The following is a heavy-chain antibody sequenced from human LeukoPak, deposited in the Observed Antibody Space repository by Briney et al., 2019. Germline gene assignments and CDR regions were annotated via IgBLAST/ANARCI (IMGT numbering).Heavy chain of an antibody. V-gene: IGHV3-7*01. J-gene: IGHJ6*02. CDR2: IKQDGSEK. CDR1: GFTFSSYW. D-gene: IGHD2-8*01. Sequence: PGGSLRLSCAASGFTFSSYWMSWVRQAPGKGLEWVANIKQDGSEKYYVDSVKGRFTISRDNAKNSLYLQMNSLRAEDTAVYYCARDVNGLKTRTDYYYYGMDVWGQGTTVTVSS. CDR3: ARDVNGLKTRTDYYYYGMDV.